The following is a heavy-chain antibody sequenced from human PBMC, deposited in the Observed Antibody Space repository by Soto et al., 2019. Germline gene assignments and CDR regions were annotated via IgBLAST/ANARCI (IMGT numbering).Heavy chain of an antibody. D-gene: IGHD3-9*01. CDR3: GRGNDFLTGFSPTPTGSAP. V-gene: IGHV4-59*01. CDR1: GGSISSYS. J-gene: IGHJ5*02. Sequence: PSEPLSLTCTVAGGSISSYSWSWIRQPPGKGLEWIGYIYYSGSTNYNPSLKSRVTISVDTSKNQFSLKLSSVTAADTAVYYWGRGNDFLTGFSPTPTGSAPWGRGPLVPVPS. CDR2: IYYSGST.